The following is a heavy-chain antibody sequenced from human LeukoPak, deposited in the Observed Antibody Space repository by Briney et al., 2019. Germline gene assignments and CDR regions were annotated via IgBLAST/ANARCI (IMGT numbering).Heavy chain of an antibody. V-gene: IGHV4-4*02. Sequence: SGTLSLTCAVSGGSISSSNWWSWVRQPPGKGLEWIGEIYHSGNTNYNPSLKSRVTISVDTSKNQFSLKLSSVTAADTAVYYCARGWLQPFDYWGQGTLVTVSS. J-gene: IGHJ4*02. D-gene: IGHD5-24*01. CDR2: IYHSGNT. CDR3: ARGWLQPFDY. CDR1: GGSISSSNW.